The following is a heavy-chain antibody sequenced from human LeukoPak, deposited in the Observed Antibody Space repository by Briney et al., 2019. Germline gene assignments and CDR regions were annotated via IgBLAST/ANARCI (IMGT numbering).Heavy chain of an antibody. Sequence: GGSLRLPCAASGFTFSSYAMHWVRQAPGKGLEWVAVISHDGSHKYYAASVKGRFTISRDNPKNTLFLQMNSLRPEDTAVYYCARDIAFDGTRPPDYWGQGTLVTVSS. J-gene: IGHJ4*02. CDR1: GFTFSSYA. V-gene: IGHV3-30*04. D-gene: IGHD3-3*02. CDR3: ARDIAFDGTRPPDY. CDR2: ISHDGSHK.